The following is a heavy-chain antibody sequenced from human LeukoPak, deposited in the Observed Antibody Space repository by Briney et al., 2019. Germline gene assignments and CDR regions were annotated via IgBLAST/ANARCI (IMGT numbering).Heavy chain of an antibody. J-gene: IGHJ3*02. CDR2: FDPEDGET. Sequence: GASVKVSCKVSGYTLTELSMHWVRQTPGKGLEWMGGFDPEDGETIYAQKFLGRVTMTEDTSTDTAYMELSSLRSEDTAMYYCATSSSWCSDAFDIWGQGTMVTVSS. CDR3: ATSSSWCSDAFDI. V-gene: IGHV1-24*01. CDR1: GYTLTELS. D-gene: IGHD6-13*01.